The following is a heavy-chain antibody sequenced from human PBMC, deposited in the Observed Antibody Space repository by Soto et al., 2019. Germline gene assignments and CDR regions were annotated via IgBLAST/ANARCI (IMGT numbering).Heavy chain of an antibody. V-gene: IGHV4-61*05. CDR2: IYYSGST. D-gene: IGHD3-10*02. J-gene: IGHJ6*02. CDR3: ARVDVRRYYGMDV. Sequence: PSETLSLTCTVSGGSISSSSYYWGWVRQPPGKGLEWIGYIYYSGSTNYNPSLKSRVTISVDTSKNQFSLKLSSVTAADTAVYYCARVDVRRYYGMDVWGQGTTVTVSS. CDR1: GGSISSSSYY.